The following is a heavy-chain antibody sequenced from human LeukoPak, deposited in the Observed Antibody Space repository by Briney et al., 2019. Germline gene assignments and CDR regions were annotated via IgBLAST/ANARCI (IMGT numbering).Heavy chain of an antibody. V-gene: IGHV4-39*01. J-gene: IGHJ4*02. CDR3: ASPRQIWNYGFDH. CDR1: GGSISSSSYY. Sequence: PSETLSLTCTVSGGSISSSSYYWGWIRQPPGKGLEWIGSIYYSGSTYYNPSLKSRVTISVDTPKNQFSLKLSSVTAADTAVYYCASPRQIWNYGFDHWGQGTLVTVSS. CDR2: IYYSGST. D-gene: IGHD1-7*01.